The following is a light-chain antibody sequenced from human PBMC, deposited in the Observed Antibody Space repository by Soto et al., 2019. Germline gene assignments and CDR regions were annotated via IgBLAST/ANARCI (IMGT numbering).Light chain of an antibody. J-gene: IGLJ3*02. Sequence: QSVLTQPPSVSAAPGQKVTISCSGSSSNIGNNYVSWYQQLPGAAPKLLIYDNYKRPSGIPDRFSGSKSGTSATLGISGLQTGDEAVYYCGTWDSGLSAGGVFGGGTSSPS. CDR3: GTWDSGLSAGGV. V-gene: IGLV1-51*01. CDR1: SSNIGNNY. CDR2: DNY.